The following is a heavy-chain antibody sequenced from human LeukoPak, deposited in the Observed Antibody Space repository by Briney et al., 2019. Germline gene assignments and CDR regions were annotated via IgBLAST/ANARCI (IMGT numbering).Heavy chain of an antibody. J-gene: IGHJ5*02. CDR2: MSPNSGDT. V-gene: IGHV1-8*01. CDR3: ARCIREYLSVTTNWFDP. Sequence: ASVKVSCKASGYTFTSYDFNWVRQATGQRPEWMGWMSPNSGDTGYAQKFQDRVTMTRNTSISTAYMELSSLRSEDTAVYYCARCIREYLSVTTNWFDPWGQGTLVTVSS. D-gene: IGHD4-17*01. CDR1: GYTFTSYD.